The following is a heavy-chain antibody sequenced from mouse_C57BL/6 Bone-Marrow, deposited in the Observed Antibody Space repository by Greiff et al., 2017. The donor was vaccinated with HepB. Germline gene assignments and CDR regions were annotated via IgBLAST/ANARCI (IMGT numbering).Heavy chain of an antibody. CDR3: TTSGLPFFAY. J-gene: IGHJ3*01. V-gene: IGHV14-4*01. D-gene: IGHD2-4*01. CDR1: GFNIKDDY. CDR2: IDPENGDT. Sequence: VQLKQSGAELVRPGASVKLSCTASGFNIKDDYMHWVKQRPEQGLEWIGWIDPENGDTEYASKFQGKATITADTSSNTAYLQLSSLTSEDTAVYYCTTSGLPFFAYWGQGTLVTVSA.